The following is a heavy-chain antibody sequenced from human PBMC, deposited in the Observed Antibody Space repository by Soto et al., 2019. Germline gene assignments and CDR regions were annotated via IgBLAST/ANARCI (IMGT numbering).Heavy chain of an antibody. CDR2: THYRSKWYN. Sequence: QVQLQQSGPGLVKPSQTLSLTCVISGNSVSSNSAAWIWIRQSPSRGLEWLGRTHYRSKWYNDYAVSVKSRITINPDTSKNQFSLHLDSVIPEDTAVYYCAGVASFRGMDVWGQGTPVTVSS. CDR1: GNSVSSNSAA. D-gene: IGHD2-21*01. V-gene: IGHV6-1*01. J-gene: IGHJ6*02. CDR3: AGVASFRGMDV.